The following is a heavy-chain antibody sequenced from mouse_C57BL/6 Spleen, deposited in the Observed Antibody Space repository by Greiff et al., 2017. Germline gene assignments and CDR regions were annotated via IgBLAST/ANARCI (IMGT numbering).Heavy chain of an antibody. CDR3: ARELFLDV. J-gene: IGHJ1*03. D-gene: IGHD1-1*02. CDR2: INYDGSST. V-gene: IGHV5-16*01. Sequence: EVQLVESEGGLVQPGSSMKLSCTASGFTFSDYYMAWVRQVPEKGLEWVANINYDGSSTYYLDSLKSRFIISRDNAKNILYLQMSSLKSEDTATYYCARELFLDVWGTGTTVTVSS. CDR1: GFTFSDYY.